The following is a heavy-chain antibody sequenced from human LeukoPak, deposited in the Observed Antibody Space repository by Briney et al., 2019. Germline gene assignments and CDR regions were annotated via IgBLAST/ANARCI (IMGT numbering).Heavy chain of an antibody. CDR1: GFTFSSYG. CDR3: AREMVVVVAHDAFDI. J-gene: IGHJ3*02. CDR2: IWYDGSNK. Sequence: GRSLRLSCAAPGFTFSSYGMHWVRQAPGKGLEWVAVIWYDGSNKYYADSVKGRFTISRDNSKNTLYLQMNSLRAEDTAVYYCAREMVVVVAHDAFDIWGQGTMVTVSS. V-gene: IGHV3-33*01. D-gene: IGHD2-15*01.